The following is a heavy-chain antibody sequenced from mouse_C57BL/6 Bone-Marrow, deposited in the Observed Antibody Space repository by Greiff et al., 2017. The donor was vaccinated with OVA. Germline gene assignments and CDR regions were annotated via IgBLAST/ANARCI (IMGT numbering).Heavy chain of an antibody. CDR1: GYTFTSYG. CDR3: ARRVIYYYGSSYELDY. J-gene: IGHJ2*01. V-gene: IGHV1-81*01. Sequence: QVQLQQSGAELARPGASVKLSCKASGYTFTSYGISWVKQRTGQGLEWIGEIYPRSGNTYYNEKFKGKATLTADKSSSAAYMELRSLTSEDSAVYFCARRVIYYYGSSYELDYWGQGTTLTVSS. D-gene: IGHD1-1*01. CDR2: IYPRSGNT.